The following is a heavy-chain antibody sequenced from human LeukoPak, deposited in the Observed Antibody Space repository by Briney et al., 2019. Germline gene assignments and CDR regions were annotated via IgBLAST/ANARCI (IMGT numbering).Heavy chain of an antibody. D-gene: IGHD3-10*01. CDR1: GFTFASHA. J-gene: IGHJ4*02. CDR3: AKAIYASGSPYTSIDY. CDR2: ISGSGETT. Sequence: GGSLRLSCAASGFTFASHAMNWVRQAPGKGLEWVSVISGSGETTIYADSVKGRITISRDNSKNTLYLQMNSLRAEDTAVYYCAKAIYASGSPYTSIDYWGQGTLVTVSS. V-gene: IGHV3-23*01.